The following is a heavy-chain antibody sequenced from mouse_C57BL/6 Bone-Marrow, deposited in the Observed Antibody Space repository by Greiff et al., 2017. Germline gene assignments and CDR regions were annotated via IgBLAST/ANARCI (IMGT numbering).Heavy chain of an antibody. CDR1: GYTFPDYY. CDR2: INPNHGGT. D-gene: IGHD2-3*01. J-gene: IGHJ3*01. V-gene: IGHV1-26*01. Sequence: EVQLPPSGPELVQPGASVKISCQASGYTFPDYYMNWVKQSPGKSLEWIGDINPNHGGTSDNQKFKGKATLTVDKSSSTAYMELRSLTSEDSAVYYCCYEGYYVPFAYWGQGTLVTVSA. CDR3: CYEGYYVPFAY.